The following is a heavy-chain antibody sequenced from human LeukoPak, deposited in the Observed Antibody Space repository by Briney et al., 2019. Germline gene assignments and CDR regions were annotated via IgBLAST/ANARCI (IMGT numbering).Heavy chain of an antibody. CDR1: GFTFSSYE. D-gene: IGHD3-10*01. Sequence: GGSLRLSCAASGFTFSSYEMNWVRQAPGKGLEWVGFIRSKAHGGTTEYAASVKGRFTISRDDSKSIAYLQMNSLKTEDTAVYYCTRDGSYGSGSYYYYYYYMDVWGKGTTVTVSS. CDR2: IRSKAHGGTT. V-gene: IGHV3-49*04. J-gene: IGHJ6*03. CDR3: TRDGSYGSGSYYYYYYYMDV.